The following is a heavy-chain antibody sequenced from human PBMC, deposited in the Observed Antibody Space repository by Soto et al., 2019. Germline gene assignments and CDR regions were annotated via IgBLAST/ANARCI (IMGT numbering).Heavy chain of an antibody. D-gene: IGHD2-2*01. J-gene: IGHJ3*02. V-gene: IGHV1-69*13. CDR2: IIPIFGTA. CDR1: GGTFSSYA. CDR3: ARAGGYCSSTSCPSDAFDI. Sequence: SVKVSCKASGGTFSSYAISWVRQAPGQGLEWMGGIIPIFGTANYAQKFQGRVTITADESTSTAYMELSSLRSEDTAVYYCARAGGYCSSTSCPSDAFDIWGQGTMVTVSS.